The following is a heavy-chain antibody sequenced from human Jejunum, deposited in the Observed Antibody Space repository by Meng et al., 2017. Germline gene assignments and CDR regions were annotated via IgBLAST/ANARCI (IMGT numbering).Heavy chain of an antibody. V-gene: IGHV4-30-4*01. CDR3: ATIQSSPHFFNY. Sequence: QVQLQESGPGLVKPSQTLSLAFTVSGDSVTSGSYHWSWIRQPPGKGLEWIGYIHHSGITYYNPSLRSRLLISIDTSKRRLSLTLNSVTAADTALYYCATIQSSPHFFNYWGQGTLVTVSS. D-gene: IGHD6-6*01. CDR2: IHHSGIT. CDR1: GDSVTSGSYH. J-gene: IGHJ4*02.